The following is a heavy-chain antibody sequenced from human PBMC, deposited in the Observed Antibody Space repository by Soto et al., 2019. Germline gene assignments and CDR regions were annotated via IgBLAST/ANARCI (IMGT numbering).Heavy chain of an antibody. D-gene: IGHD3-10*01. CDR1: GGSISSSSYY. CDR2: IYYSGST. Sequence: QQQLQESGPGLVKPSATLSLTCTVSGGSISSSSYYWGWIRQPPGKGLEWIGSIYYSGSTYYNPSLKSRVTISVDTSKNQFSLKLSSVAAADSAVYYCARLALKRITRVRGVICWFDPWGQGTLVIFSS. CDR3: ARLALKRITRVRGVICWFDP. J-gene: IGHJ5*02. V-gene: IGHV4-39*01.